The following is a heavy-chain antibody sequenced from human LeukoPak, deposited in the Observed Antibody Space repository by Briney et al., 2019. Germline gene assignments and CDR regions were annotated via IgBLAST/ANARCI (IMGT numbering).Heavy chain of an antibody. J-gene: IGHJ4*02. Sequence: GGSLRLSCAASGFTFSSYGMHWVRQAPGKGLEWVAVIWYDGSNKYYADSVKGRFTISRDNSKNTLYLQMNSLRAEDTAVYYCAKYGYYYDSSGEPWGQGTLVTVSS. D-gene: IGHD3-22*01. CDR3: AKYGYYYDSSGEP. CDR2: IWYDGSNK. V-gene: IGHV3-33*06. CDR1: GFTFSSYG.